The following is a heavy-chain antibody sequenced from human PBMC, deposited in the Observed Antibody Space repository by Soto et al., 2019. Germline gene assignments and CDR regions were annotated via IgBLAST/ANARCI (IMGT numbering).Heavy chain of an antibody. CDR3: ARDRGYYYGSGRAFDY. CDR2: INAGNGNT. D-gene: IGHD3-10*01. J-gene: IGHJ4*02. V-gene: IGHV1-3*01. Sequence: QVQLVQSGAEVKKPGASVKVSCKASGYTFTSYAMHWVRQAPGQRLEWMGWINAGNGNTKYSQKFQGRVTITRDTSASTAYMELSSLRSEDTAVYYCARDRGYYYGSGRAFDYWGQGTLVTVSS. CDR1: GYTFTSYA.